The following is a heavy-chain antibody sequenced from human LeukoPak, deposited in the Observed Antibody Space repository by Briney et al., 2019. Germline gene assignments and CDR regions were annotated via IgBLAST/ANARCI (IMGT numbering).Heavy chain of an antibody. V-gene: IGHV3-23*01. CDR3: AKDYEGFSAVAGFDY. J-gene: IGHJ4*02. D-gene: IGHD6-19*01. CDR2: ISGSGGST. CDR1: GFTFSSYA. Sequence: LSGGSLRLSCAASGFTFSSYAMSWVRQAPGKGLEWVSAISGSGGSTCYADSVKGRFTISRDNSKNTLYLQMNSLRAEDTAVYYCAKDYEGFSAVAGFDYWGQGTLVTASS.